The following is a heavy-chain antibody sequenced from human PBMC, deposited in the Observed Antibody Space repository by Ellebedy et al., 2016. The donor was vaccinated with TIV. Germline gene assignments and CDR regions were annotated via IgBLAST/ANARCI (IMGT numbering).Heavy chain of an antibody. Sequence: MPGGSLRLSCTVSGGSMRSYYWGWIRQPPGKGLEYIGYIYYSGDTYYSSSLKNRVTISVDASKNQFSLMVTSVTSADTAVYYCARVPSRWPVYFDYWGQGALVTVSS. CDR2: IYYSGDT. D-gene: IGHD6-19*01. V-gene: IGHV4-59*01. J-gene: IGHJ4*02. CDR1: GGSMRSYY. CDR3: ARVPSRWPVYFDY.